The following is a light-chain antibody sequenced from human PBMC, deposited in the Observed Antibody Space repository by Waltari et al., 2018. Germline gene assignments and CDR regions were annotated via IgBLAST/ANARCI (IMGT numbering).Light chain of an antibody. V-gene: IGKV1-33*01. CDR1: DDINAF. CDR2: DAS. J-gene: IGKJ3*01. CDR3: QQYDDVPPYT. Sequence: DIHLTQTPSSLSASVGDRVTNTRQASDDINAFLNWYQQKTWKAPKLLNYDASTLVTGVPSRFSGDGSGSLFTLTISSLQPEDFAIYYCQQYDDVPPYTFGPGTKVNLK.